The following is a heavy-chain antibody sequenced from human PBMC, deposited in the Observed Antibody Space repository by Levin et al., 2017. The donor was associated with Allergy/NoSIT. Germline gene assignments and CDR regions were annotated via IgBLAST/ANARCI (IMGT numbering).Heavy chain of an antibody. D-gene: IGHD6-19*01. J-gene: IGHJ4*02. CDR1: GGSISGSSYY. CDR2: IYYSGST. CDR3: ARLRNSGWYEFDY. V-gene: IGHV4-39*01. Sequence: SQTLSLTCSVSGGSISGSSYYWGWIRQPPGKGLEWIVSIYYSGSTYYNPSLQSRVTISVDTSKNQFSLKLNSVTAADTAVYYCARLRNSGWYEFDYWGQGTLVTVSS.